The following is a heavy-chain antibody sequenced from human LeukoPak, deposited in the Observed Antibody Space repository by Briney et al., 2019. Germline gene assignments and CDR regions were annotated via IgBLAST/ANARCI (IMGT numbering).Heavy chain of an antibody. J-gene: IGHJ5*02. CDR2: IYHSGST. CDR1: GYSISSGYY. V-gene: IGHV4-38-2*02. Sequence: SETLSLTCTVSGYSISSGYYWGWIRQPPGKELEWIGSIYHSGSTYYNPSLKSRVTISVDTSKNQFSLKLSSVTAADTAVYYCAGAYYYGSGSRAANWFDPWGQGTLVTVSS. D-gene: IGHD3-10*01. CDR3: AGAYYYGSGSRAANWFDP.